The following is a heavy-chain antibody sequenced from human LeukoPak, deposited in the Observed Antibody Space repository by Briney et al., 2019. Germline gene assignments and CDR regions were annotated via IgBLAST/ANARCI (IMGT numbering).Heavy chain of an antibody. CDR1: GGSISNYY. V-gene: IGHV4-59*01. D-gene: IGHD6-13*01. CDR2: IYYSGTT. Sequence: PSETLSLTCTVSGGSISNYYWSWIRQPPGRGLEWIGYIYYSGTTNYNPSLKSRVTISVDTSKNQFSLKLNSVTAADTAVYYCARGGSGISSSWRYNWSDPWGQGTLVTVPS. J-gene: IGHJ5*02. CDR3: ARGGSGISSSWRYNWSDP.